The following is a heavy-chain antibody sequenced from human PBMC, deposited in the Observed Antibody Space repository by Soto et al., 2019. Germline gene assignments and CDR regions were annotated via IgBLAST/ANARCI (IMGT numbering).Heavy chain of an antibody. CDR2: IYYSGSP. CDR3: ARIVAGLAGWFDP. CDR1: GGSISSNNYY. D-gene: IGHD6-19*01. J-gene: IGHJ5*02. Sequence: PSETLSLTCTVSGGSISSNNYYWGWIRQPPGKGLEWIGSIYYSGSPYYNPSLKSRVTVSVDTSKNQFSLRLTSVTAADTAVYFCARIVAGLAGWFDPWGQGIMVTVSS. V-gene: IGHV4-39*01.